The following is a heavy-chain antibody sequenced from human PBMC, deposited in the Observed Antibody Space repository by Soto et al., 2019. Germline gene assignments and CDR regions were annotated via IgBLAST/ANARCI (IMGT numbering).Heavy chain of an antibody. CDR1: GGSISSYY. J-gene: IGHJ3*02. CDR2: IYYSGST. V-gene: IGHV4-59*01. Sequence: QVQLQESGPGLVKPSETLSLTCTVSGGSISSYYWSWIRQPPGKGLEWIGYIYYSGSTNYNPSLKSRVTISVDTSKTQFSLKLSSVTAADTAVYYCAREMITMVRGDGAFDIWGQGTMVTVSS. CDR3: AREMITMVRGDGAFDI. D-gene: IGHD3-10*01.